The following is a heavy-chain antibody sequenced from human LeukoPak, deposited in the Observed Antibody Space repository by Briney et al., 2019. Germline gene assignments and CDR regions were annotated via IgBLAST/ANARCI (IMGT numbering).Heavy chain of an antibody. J-gene: IGHJ4*02. CDR3: ARAGDTAMVIEY. CDR1: GYTFNSYY. V-gene: IGHV1-46*02. D-gene: IGHD5-18*01. Sequence: ASVKVSCKASGYTFNSYYMHWVRQAPGQGLEWMGIINPSGGSTSHAQKFQGRVTMTRDTSTSTVYMELSSLRSEDTAVYYCARAGDTAMVIEYWGREPWSPSPQ. CDR2: INPSGGST.